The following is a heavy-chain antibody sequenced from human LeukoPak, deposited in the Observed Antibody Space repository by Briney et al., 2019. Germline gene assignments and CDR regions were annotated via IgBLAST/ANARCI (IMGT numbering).Heavy chain of an antibody. CDR2: ISGSGGST. CDR1: GLTFSSHW. J-gene: IGHJ4*02. Sequence: GGSLRLSCAASGLTFSSHWMHWVRQAPGKGLEWVSVISGSGGSTYYADSVKGRFTISRDNSKNTLYLQMNGLRAEDTAVYYCAKDLGYCSSTSCYAVDYWGQGTLVTVSS. V-gene: IGHV3-23*01. CDR3: AKDLGYCSSTSCYAVDY. D-gene: IGHD2-2*01.